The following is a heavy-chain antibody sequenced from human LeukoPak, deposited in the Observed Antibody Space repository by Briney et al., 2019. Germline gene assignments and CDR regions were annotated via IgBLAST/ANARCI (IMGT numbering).Heavy chain of an antibody. CDR1: GFTYSNYW. CDR3: AKDLRWNTADR. V-gene: IGHV3-74*01. D-gene: IGHD1/OR15-1a*01. CDR2: INPDGTTT. J-gene: IGHJ5*02. Sequence: QPGGSLRLSCVGSGFTYSNYWMHWVRQAPGKGRVWVSRINPDGTTTDYADSVKGRFTISRDNAKNQLYLQMNGLRADDTAVYYCAKDLRWNTADRWGQGTLVTVSS.